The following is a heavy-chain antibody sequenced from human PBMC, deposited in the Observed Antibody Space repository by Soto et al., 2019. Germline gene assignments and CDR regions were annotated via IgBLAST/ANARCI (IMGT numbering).Heavy chain of an antibody. D-gene: IGHD4-4*01. V-gene: IGHV3-66*01. CDR3: ARSATRINYADCFDP. CDR2: IYSAGST. J-gene: IGHJ5*02. Sequence: EVQVVESGGGLVQPGGSLRLSCAASGVIVSSSYMSWVRQAPGKGLEWVAVIYSAGSTYYADSVKGRFTIYRDSSKNTLYLQMDSLRAEDTAVYYCARSATRINYADCFDPWGQGTLVTVSS. CDR1: GVIVSSSY.